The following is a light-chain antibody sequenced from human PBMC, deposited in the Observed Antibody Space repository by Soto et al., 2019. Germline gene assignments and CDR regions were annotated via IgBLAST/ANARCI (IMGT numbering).Light chain of an antibody. J-gene: IGKJ2*01. CDR1: QGISNY. CDR3: QQYDSLPYT. CDR2: GAS. Sequence: DIQMTQSPSSLSASVGDRVTITCQASQGISNYLNWYQQKPGKAPKLLIYGASNWETGVPSRFSGSGSGTDFTFTISSLQPEDTATYFCQQYDSLPYTFGQGTKLEI. V-gene: IGKV1-33*01.